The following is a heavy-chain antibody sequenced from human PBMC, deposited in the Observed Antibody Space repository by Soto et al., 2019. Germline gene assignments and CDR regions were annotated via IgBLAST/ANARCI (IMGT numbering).Heavy chain of an antibody. V-gene: IGHV3-23*01. CDR1: GFTFSSYA. Sequence: EVQLLESGGGLVQPGGSLRLSCAASGFTFSSYAMSWVRQAPGKGLKWVSAISGSGGSTYYADSVKGRSTISRDNSKNTLYLQMNSLGAEDTAVYYCAKDTDDIVVVVAATFDYWGQGTLVTVSS. CDR3: AKDTDDIVVVVAATFDY. J-gene: IGHJ4*02. CDR2: ISGSGGST. D-gene: IGHD2-15*01.